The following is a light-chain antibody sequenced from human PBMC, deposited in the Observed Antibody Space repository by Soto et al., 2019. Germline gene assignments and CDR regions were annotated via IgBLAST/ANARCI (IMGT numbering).Light chain of an antibody. J-gene: IGLJ1*01. V-gene: IGLV1-40*01. Sequence: QTVVTQPPSMSGAPGQRVTISCTGSSSNIGTGYDVHWYQQLPGKVPNVLISGDINRPSGVPDRFSGSKSGTSASLALTGHQAEDEANYYCQSYDTSLGGSYVCGTWTKRTVL. CDR3: QSYDTSLGGSYV. CDR1: SSNIGTGYD. CDR2: GDI.